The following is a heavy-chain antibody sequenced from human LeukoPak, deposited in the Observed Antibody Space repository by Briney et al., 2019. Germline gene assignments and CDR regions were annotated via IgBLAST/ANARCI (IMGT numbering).Heavy chain of an antibody. CDR2: IYYSGST. CDR3: ARHEGGGFQYYFDY. Sequence: SETLSLTCTVSGGSISSSSYYWGWIRQPPGKGPEWIGSIYYSGSTYYNPSLKSRVTISVDTSKNQFSLKLSSVTAADTAVYYCARHEGGGFQYYFDYWGQGTLVTVSS. CDR1: GGSISSSSYY. J-gene: IGHJ4*02. V-gene: IGHV4-39*01. D-gene: IGHD2-15*01.